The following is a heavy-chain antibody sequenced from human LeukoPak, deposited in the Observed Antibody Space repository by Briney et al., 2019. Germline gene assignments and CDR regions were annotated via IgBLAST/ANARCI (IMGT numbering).Heavy chain of an antibody. CDR2: TSSSDAGT. CDR1: AFPLSIYA. CDR3: ARAPVTSCRGAYCYPFDS. V-gene: IGHV3-23*01. J-gene: IGHJ4*02. Sequence: GGSLRLSCAAAAFPLSIYAMSWVRQAPGKGREWVSATSSSDAGTYYGGSVRGRFTISRDNSKNTLYLQMNSLRLEDAAVYFCARAPVTSCRGAYCYPFDSWGQGTQVTVSS. D-gene: IGHD2-21*01.